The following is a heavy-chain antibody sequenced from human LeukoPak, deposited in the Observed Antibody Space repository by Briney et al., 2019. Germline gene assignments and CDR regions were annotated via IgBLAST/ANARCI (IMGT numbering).Heavy chain of an antibody. CDR1: GGSISSYY. CDR3: ARRFNSVWYFDY. V-gene: IGHV4-59*08. J-gene: IGHJ4*02. Sequence: SETLSLTCTVSGGSISSYYWSWIRQPPGKGLEWIGYIYYSGTTNYNPPLKSRVTISVDTSKNQFSLRLSSVTAADTAVYFCARRFNSVWYFDYWGQGTLVTVSS. D-gene: IGHD6-19*01. CDR2: IYYSGTT.